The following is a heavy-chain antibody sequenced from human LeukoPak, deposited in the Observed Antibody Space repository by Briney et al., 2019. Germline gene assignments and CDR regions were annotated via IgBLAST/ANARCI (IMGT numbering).Heavy chain of an antibody. D-gene: IGHD2-15*01. CDR2: ISWNSGSI. J-gene: IGHJ4*02. Sequence: GGSLRLFCAASGFTLSSYAMHWVRQAPGKGLEWVSGISWNSGSIGYADSVKGRFTISRDNAKNSLYLQMNSLRAEDTALYYCAKGPSGPDAWGQGTLVTVSS. V-gene: IGHV3-9*01. CDR3: AKGPSGPDA. CDR1: GFTLSSYA.